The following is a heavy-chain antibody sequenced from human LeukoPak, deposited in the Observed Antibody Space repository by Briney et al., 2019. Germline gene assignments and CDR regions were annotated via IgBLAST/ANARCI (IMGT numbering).Heavy chain of an antibody. J-gene: IGHJ4*02. CDR3: ARYYDSSGYYDSFDY. V-gene: IGHV3-74*01. Sequence: GGSLRLSCAASGFSFSSSWMHWVRQTPGKGLVWVARISTDGSSTSYADSVKGRFTISRDNAKNSLYLQMNSLRAEDTAVYYCARYYDSSGYYDSFDYWGQGTLVTVSS. CDR1: GFSFSSSW. D-gene: IGHD3-22*01. CDR2: ISTDGSST.